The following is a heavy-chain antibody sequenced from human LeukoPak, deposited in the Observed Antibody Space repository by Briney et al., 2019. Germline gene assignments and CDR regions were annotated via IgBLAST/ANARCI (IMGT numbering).Heavy chain of an antibody. CDR2: ISSHNGNT. CDR1: GYIFTNYG. CDR3: ARIDIVASVKEAYYYFGLDV. D-gene: IGHD2-21*01. Sequence: ASVKVSCKGSGYIFTNYGISWVRQAPGQGLEWMGWISSHNGNTNYAQNFQERVTMTTDTSTATAYMEVRTLRSDDTAVYHCARIDIVASVKEAYYYFGLDVWGHGTTVTVSS. V-gene: IGHV1-18*01. J-gene: IGHJ6*02.